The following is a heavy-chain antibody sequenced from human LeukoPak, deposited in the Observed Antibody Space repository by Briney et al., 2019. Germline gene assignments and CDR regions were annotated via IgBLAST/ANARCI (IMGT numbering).Heavy chain of an antibody. CDR2: ISEDGGSA. D-gene: IGHD2-15*01. CDR1: GFTFHDYA. J-gene: IGHJ4*02. V-gene: IGHV3-43*02. CDR3: AKDVAYCSGGSCYSAGDY. Sequence: GGSLRLSCAASGFTFHDYAMHWVRQAPGKGLEWVSLISEDGGSAYYADSVKGRFTISRGNSKNSLYLQMNSLRTEGTALYYCAKDVAYCSGGSCYSAGDYWGQGTLVTVSS.